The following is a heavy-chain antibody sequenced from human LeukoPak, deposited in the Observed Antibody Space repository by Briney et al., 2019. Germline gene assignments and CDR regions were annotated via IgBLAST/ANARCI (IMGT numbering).Heavy chain of an antibody. J-gene: IGHJ4*02. V-gene: IGHV4-34*01. CDR3: ARGLALRAKGYCDY. Sequence: PSETLSLTCAVYGGSFSGYYWSWIRQPPGKGLEWIGEINHSGSTNYNPSLKSRVTISVDTSKNQFSLKLSSVTAADTAVYYCARGLALRAKGYCDYWGQGTVVTVSS. CDR1: GGSFSGYY. CDR2: INHSGST.